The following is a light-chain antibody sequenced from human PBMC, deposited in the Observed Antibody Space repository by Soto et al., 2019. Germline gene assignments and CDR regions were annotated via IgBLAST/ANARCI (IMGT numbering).Light chain of an antibody. CDR3: QSSDSSVSVSGV. CDR2: ANS. Sequence: QSVLTQPPSVSGAPGQRVTISCTGSSSNIGAGYDVHWYQQLPGTAPRLLIYANSVRPSGVPDRFSASKSGTSASLAITGLQAEDEADYYCQSSDSSVSVSGVFGGGTKLTVL. CDR1: SSNIGAGYD. V-gene: IGLV1-40*01. J-gene: IGLJ3*02.